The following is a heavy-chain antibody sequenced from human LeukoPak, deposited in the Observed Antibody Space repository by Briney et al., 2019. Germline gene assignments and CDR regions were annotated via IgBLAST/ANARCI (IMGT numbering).Heavy chain of an antibody. CDR2: IYAGAQT. V-gene: IGHV3-53*04. D-gene: IGHD3-22*01. CDR3: AKDPSSMIVVHYFDC. Sequence: PGGSLRLSCAASGLNGSRNYMSWVRQAPGKGLEWVSDIYAGAQTYYADSVRGRFTISRHISKNTLYLQMNSLRAEDTAVYYCAKDPSSMIVVHYFDCWGQGTLVTVSS. J-gene: IGHJ4*02. CDR1: GLNGSRNY.